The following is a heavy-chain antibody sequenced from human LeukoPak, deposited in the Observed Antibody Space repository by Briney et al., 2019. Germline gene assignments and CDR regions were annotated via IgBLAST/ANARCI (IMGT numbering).Heavy chain of an antibody. J-gene: IGHJ6*02. Sequence: GGSLRLSCATSGFTFSSYGMHWVRQAPGKGLEWVAVISYDGSNKYYADSVKGRFTISRDNSKNTLYLQMNSLRAEDTAVYYCAKDLTYYYGSGPNIGYYYYGMDVWGQGTTVTVSS. CDR1: GFTFSSYG. CDR3: AKDLTYYYGSGPNIGYYYYGMDV. CDR2: ISYDGSNK. V-gene: IGHV3-30*18. D-gene: IGHD3-10*01.